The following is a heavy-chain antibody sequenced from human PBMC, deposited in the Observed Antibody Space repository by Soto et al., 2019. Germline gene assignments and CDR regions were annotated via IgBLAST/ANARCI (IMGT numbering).Heavy chain of an antibody. CDR1: GFTFSSSA. J-gene: IGHJ3*01. CDR3: ARERRRDDSNTFDALDV. CDR2: IDVGSANA. Sequence: SVKVSCKTSGFTFSSSAVHWVRQARGHRLQWIGWIDVGSANANYAQMLQERVTISRDMSTSTAYMELSSLRSDDTAVYFCARERRRDDSNTFDALDVWGQGTMVTVSS. D-gene: IGHD3-22*01. V-gene: IGHV1-58*01.